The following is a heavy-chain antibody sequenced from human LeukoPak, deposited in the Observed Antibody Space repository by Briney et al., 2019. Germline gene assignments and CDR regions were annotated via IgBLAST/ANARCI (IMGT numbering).Heavy chain of an antibody. V-gene: IGHV1-8*02. CDR1: GGTFSSYA. CDR3: ARVRLGELSLLY. D-gene: IGHD3-16*02. J-gene: IGHJ4*02. CDR2: MNPNSGNT. Sequence: ASVTVSCKASGGTFSSYAINWVRQAPGQGLEWMGWMNPNSGNTGYAQKFQGRVTMTRNTSISTAYMELSSLRSEDTAVYYCARVRLGELSLLYWGQGTLDTVSS.